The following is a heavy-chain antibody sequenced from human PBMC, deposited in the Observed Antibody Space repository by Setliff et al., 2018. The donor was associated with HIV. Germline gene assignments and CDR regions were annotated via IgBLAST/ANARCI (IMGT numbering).Heavy chain of an antibody. CDR1: GGTFSSYT. V-gene: IGHV1-69*02. Sequence: SVKVSCKASGGTFSSYTINWVRQAPGQGLEWMGRSIPILGIGNDEQTQKFKGRVTFTADKSTSTVYMELSSLRSEDTAVYYCARCGAGEWHLYMDVWGKGTAVTVSS. CDR3: ARCGAGEWHLYMDV. D-gene: IGHD3-16*01. J-gene: IGHJ6*03. CDR2: SIPILGIG.